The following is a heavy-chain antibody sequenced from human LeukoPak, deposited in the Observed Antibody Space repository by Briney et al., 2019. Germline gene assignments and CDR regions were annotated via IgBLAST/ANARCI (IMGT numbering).Heavy chain of an antibody. J-gene: IGHJ4*02. Sequence: ASVKVSCKASGYTFTAYYIHWVRQAPGQRLEWMGWVSPTNSGTNYAQKFQGRVTMTRDTSISTLYMDLNSLRSDDTAVYYCARSDVLYASQGEARYFNHWGQGTLVTVSS. CDR1: GYTFTAYY. CDR2: VSPTNSGT. D-gene: IGHD3-16*01. V-gene: IGHV1-2*02. CDR3: ARSDVLYASQGEARYFNH.